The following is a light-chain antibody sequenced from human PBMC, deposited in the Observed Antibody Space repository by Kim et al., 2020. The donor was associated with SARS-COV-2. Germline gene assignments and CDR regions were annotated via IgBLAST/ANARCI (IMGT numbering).Light chain of an antibody. CDR3: QAWDSSTGV. J-gene: IGLJ1*01. V-gene: IGLV3-1*01. CDR1: KLGDKY. Sequence: SVSPGQTASITCSGDKLGDKYACWYQQKPGQSPVLVIYQDSKRPSAIPERFSGSNSGNTATLTIRGTQAMDEADYYCQAWDSSTGVFGTGTKVTVL. CDR2: QDS.